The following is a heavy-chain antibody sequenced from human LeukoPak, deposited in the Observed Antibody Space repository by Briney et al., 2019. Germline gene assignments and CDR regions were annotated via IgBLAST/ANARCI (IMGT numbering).Heavy chain of an antibody. V-gene: IGHV1-24*01. J-gene: IGHJ3*02. CDR2: FDPEDGET. CDR1: GYTLTELS. Sequence: ASVKVSCKVSGYTLTELSMHWVRQAPGKGLEWMGGFDPEDGETIYAQKFQGRVTMTEDTSTDTAYMELSSLRSEDTAVYYCATDYYDSSGYYLDAFDIWVQGTMVTVSS. CDR3: ATDYYDSSGYYLDAFDI. D-gene: IGHD3-22*01.